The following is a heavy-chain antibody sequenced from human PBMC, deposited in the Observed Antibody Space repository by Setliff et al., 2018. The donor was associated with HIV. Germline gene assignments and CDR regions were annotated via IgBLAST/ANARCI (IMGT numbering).Heavy chain of an antibody. CDR2: IYYSGSA. CDR1: GGSISSNIYF. D-gene: IGHD5-18*01. CDR3: ARGHIRRIQVWTTPETDLDF. V-gene: IGHV4-39*01. J-gene: IGHJ4*02. Sequence: SETLSLTCTVSGGSISSNIYFWGWIRQPPGKGLEWIGSIYYSGSAYYNSSLRSRLTISVDTSKNQFSLKLKSVTAADTAVYYCARGHIRRIQVWTTPETDLDFWGQGNLVTVSS.